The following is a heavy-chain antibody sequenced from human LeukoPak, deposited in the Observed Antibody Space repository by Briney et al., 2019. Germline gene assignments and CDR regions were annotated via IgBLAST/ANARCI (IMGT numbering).Heavy chain of an antibody. CDR3: ARESVRGPRGNYKLNWFDP. D-gene: IGHD5-24*01. V-gene: IGHV4-39*07. CDR2: IYYGGST. CDR1: GGSISGSDNY. J-gene: IGHJ5*02. Sequence: SETLSLTCSVSGGSISGSDNYWGWIRQPPGKGLEWIGSIYYGGSTYYNASLKSRVTISVDTSKNQFSLNLNSVTAADTAVYYCARESVRGPRGNYKLNWFDPWGQGTLVTVSS.